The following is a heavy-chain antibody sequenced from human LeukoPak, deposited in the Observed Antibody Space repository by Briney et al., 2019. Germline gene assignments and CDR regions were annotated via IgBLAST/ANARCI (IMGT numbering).Heavy chain of an antibody. D-gene: IGHD4-11*01. J-gene: IGHJ5*02. V-gene: IGHV1-69*13. CDR2: IIPIFGTA. Sequence: SVKVSCKASGGTFSSYAISWVRQAPGQGLEWMGGIIPIFGTANFAQKFQGRVTITADESTSTAYMELSSLRSEDTAVYYCARAGMTTVTSPYNWFDPWGQGTLVTVSS. CDR1: GGTFSSYA. CDR3: ARAGMTTVTSPYNWFDP.